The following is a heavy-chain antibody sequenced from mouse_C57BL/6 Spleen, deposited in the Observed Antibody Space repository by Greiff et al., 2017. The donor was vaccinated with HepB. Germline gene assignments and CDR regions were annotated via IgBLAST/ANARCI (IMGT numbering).Heavy chain of an antibody. V-gene: IGHV1-82*01. CDR3: ARESNFLDY. CDR2: IYPGDGDT. J-gene: IGHJ2*01. D-gene: IGHD2-5*01. CDR1: GYAFSSSW. Sequence: VKLQESGPELVKPGASVKISCKASGYAFSSSWMNWVKQRPGKGLEWIGRIYPGDGDTNYNGKFKGKATLTADKSSSTAYMQLSSLTSEDSAVYFCARESNFLDYWGQGTTLTVSS.